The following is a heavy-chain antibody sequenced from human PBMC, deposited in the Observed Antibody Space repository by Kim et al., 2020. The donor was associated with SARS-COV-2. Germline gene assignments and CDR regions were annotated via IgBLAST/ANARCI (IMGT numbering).Heavy chain of an antibody. CDR2: IIPIFGTA. CDR1: GGTFSSYA. J-gene: IGHJ6*02. CDR3: ARDRITMVRGFYYYYGMYV. Sequence: SVKVSCKASGGTFSSYAISWVRQAPGQGLEWMGGIIPIFGTANYAQKFQGRVTITADESTSTAYMELSSLRSEDTAVYYCARDRITMVRGFYYYYGMYVWGQGTTVTVSS. V-gene: IGHV1-69*13. D-gene: IGHD3-10*01.